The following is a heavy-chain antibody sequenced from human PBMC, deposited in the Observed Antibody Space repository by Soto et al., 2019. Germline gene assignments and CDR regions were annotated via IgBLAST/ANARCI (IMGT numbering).Heavy chain of an antibody. CDR2: ISYDGSNK. D-gene: IGHD2-2*01. CDR1: GFTFSSYA. Sequence: HPGGSLRLSCAASGFTFSSYAMHWVRQAPGKGLDWVAVISYDGSNKYYADSVKGRFTISRDNSKNTLYLQMNSLRAEDTAVYYCARDLKEYCSSTSCYLGMDVWGQGTTVTVSS. J-gene: IGHJ6*02. V-gene: IGHV3-30-3*01. CDR3: ARDLKEYCSSTSCYLGMDV.